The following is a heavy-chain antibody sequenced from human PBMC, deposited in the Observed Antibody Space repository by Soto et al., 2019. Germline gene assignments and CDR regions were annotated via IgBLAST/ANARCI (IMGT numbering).Heavy chain of an antibody. CDR1: GYTLTGYY. Sequence: ASLKVSCKASGYTLTGYYMHWVRHAPGQGLEWMGWINPNSGGTNYAQKFQGWVTMTRGTSISTAYMELSRLRSDETAVYYCARGGVLYNWNLARGIADYYYGMDVWGQGTTVTVSS. D-gene: IGHD1-20*01. CDR2: INPNSGGT. J-gene: IGHJ6*02. V-gene: IGHV1-2*04. CDR3: ARGGVLYNWNLARGIADYYYGMDV.